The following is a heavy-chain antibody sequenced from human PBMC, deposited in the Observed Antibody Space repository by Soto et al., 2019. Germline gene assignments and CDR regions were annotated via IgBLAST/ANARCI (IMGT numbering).Heavy chain of an antibody. Sequence: GGSLRLSCAASGFTFSSYAMHWVRQAPGKGLEWVAVISYDGSNKYYADSVKGRFTISRDNSKNTLYLQMNSLRAEDTAVYYCARAAAPGGDYFDYWGQGTLVTVSS. CDR2: ISYDGSNK. J-gene: IGHJ4*02. CDR1: GFTFSSYA. CDR3: ARAAAPGGDYFDY. V-gene: IGHV3-30-3*01. D-gene: IGHD1-26*01.